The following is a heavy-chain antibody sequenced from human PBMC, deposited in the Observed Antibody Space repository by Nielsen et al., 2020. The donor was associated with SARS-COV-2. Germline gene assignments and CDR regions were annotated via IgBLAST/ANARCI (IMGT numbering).Heavy chain of an antibody. D-gene: IGHD3-3*01. Sequence: GESLKISCAASGFTFSSYWMHWVRQAPGKGLVWVSRINSDGSSTSYADSVKGRFTISRDNAKNTLYLQMNSLRAEDTAVYYCARVGIRFLDYYYYYMDVWGKGTTVTVSS. CDR2: INSDGSST. CDR1: GFTFSSYW. CDR3: ARVGIRFLDYYYYYMDV. J-gene: IGHJ6*03. V-gene: IGHV3-74*01.